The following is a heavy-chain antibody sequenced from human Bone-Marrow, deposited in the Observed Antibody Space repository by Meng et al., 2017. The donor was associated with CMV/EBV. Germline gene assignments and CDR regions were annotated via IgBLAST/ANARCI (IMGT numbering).Heavy chain of an antibody. Sequence: SCAISGDSVSSNSVAWNWIRQSPSRGLEWLGRTYYRSKWYNDYAVSVESRITIKPDTSKNQFSLQLNSVTPEDTAVYYCARVGVGYSSGWPHGKDVWGQGTTVTVSS. D-gene: IGHD6-19*01. V-gene: IGHV6-1*01. CDR1: GDSVSSNSVA. J-gene: IGHJ6*02. CDR2: TYYRSKWYN. CDR3: ARVGVGYSSGWPHGKDV.